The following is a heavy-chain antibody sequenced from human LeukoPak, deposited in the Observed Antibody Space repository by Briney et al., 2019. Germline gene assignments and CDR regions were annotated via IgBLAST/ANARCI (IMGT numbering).Heavy chain of an antibody. J-gene: IGHJ5*02. CDR2: ISYDGSNK. D-gene: IGHD1-7*01. V-gene: IGHV3-30-3*01. CDR1: GFTFSSYA. Sequence: GGSLRLSCAASGFTFSSYAMHWVRQAPGKGLEWVAVISYDGSNKYYADSVKGRFTISRDNSKNTLYLQMNSLRAEDTAVYYCAKELELRSVDWFDPWGQGTLVTVSS. CDR3: AKELELRSVDWFDP.